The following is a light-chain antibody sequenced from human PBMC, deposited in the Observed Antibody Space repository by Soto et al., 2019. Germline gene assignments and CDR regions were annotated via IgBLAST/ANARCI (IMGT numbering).Light chain of an antibody. CDR3: SSYAGSNNLVV. Sequence: QLVLTQPPSASGSPGQSVTISCTGTSSDVGGYNYVSWYQQHPGKAPKLMIYEVSKRPSGVPDRFSGSKSGNTASLTVSGLQAEDEADYYCSSYAGSNNLVVFGGGTQLTVL. V-gene: IGLV2-8*01. CDR2: EVS. J-gene: IGLJ2*01. CDR1: SSDVGGYNY.